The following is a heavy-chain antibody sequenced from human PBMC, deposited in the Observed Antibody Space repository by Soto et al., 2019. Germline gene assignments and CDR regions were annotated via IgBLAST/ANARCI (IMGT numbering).Heavy chain of an antibody. J-gene: IGHJ4*02. CDR3: ARASYGSGSPYYFDY. CDR2: IYHSGST. CDR1: GGSISSGGYS. D-gene: IGHD3-10*01. Sequence: PSETLSLTCAVSGGSISSGGYSWSWIRQPPGKGLEWIGYIYHSGSTYYNPSLKSRVTISVDRSKNQFSLKLSSVTAADTAVYYCARASYGSGSPYYFDYWGQGTLVTVSS. V-gene: IGHV4-30-2*01.